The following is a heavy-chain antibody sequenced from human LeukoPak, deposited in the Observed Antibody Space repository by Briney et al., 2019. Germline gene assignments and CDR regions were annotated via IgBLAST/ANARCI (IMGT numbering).Heavy chain of an antibody. CDR2: INPSDSST. Sequence: ASVKVSCKASGYTFTSYYMHWVRQAPGQGLEWMGIINPSDSSTTYAQKFQGRVTMTRDTSTSTAYMELRSLRSDDTAVYYCARVREYCSSTSCSQLDYWGQGTLVTVSS. J-gene: IGHJ4*02. CDR1: GYTFTSYY. CDR3: ARVREYCSSTSCSQLDY. D-gene: IGHD2-2*01. V-gene: IGHV1-46*01.